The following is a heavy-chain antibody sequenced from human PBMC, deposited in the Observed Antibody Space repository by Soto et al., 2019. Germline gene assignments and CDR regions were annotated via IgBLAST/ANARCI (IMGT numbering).Heavy chain of an antibody. CDR2: ISTYNGDT. V-gene: IGHV1-18*01. D-gene: IGHD1-26*01. CDR3: ARQGSWPYYYYGLDV. Sequence: GASVKVSCKASGYTFTTSGISWVRQAPGQGLEWMGWISTYNGDTNSAQKFQGRVTMTADTSTGTVYMELMSLKSDDTAVYYCARQGSWPYYYYGLDVWGQGTTVTVSS. CDR1: GYTFTTSG. J-gene: IGHJ6*02.